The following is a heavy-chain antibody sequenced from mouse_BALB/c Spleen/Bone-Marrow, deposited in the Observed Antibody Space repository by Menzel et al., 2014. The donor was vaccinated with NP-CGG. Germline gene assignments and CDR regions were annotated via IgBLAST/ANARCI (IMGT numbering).Heavy chain of an antibody. CDR2: LHPGKSDP. CDR3: TRETIYYGNPFAY. J-gene: IGHJ3*01. D-gene: IGHD2-1*01. CDR1: GYSFTSYW. Sequence: VQLQQSGTVLARPGASVKMSCKASGYSFTSYWMHWVKQRPGQGLEWIGGLHPGKSDPTYNQKFKGKAKLTAVTSASTAYMELSSLTNEGSAVYYCTRETIYYGNPFAYWGQGTLVTVS. V-gene: IGHV1-5*01.